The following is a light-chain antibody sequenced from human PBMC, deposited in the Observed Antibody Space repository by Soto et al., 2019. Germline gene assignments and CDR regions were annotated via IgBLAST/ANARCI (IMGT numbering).Light chain of an antibody. V-gene: IGLV2-14*01. CDR3: SSYTSSTTLV. CDR1: SSDVGGYNY. Sequence: QSALTQPASVSGSPGQSITISCTGTSSDVGGYNYVSWYQQQPGKAPKTMIYEVSNRPSGVSDRFFGSKSGSTASLTISGLQAEDEADYYCSSYTSSTTLVFGTGTKLTVL. CDR2: EVS. J-gene: IGLJ1*01.